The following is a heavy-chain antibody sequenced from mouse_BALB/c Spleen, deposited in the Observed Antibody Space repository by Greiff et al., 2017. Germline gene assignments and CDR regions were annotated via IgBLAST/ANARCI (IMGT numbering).Heavy chain of an antibody. CDR1: GFTFSSYA. D-gene: IGHD1-1*01. CDR3: ASARCITTVVEDY. CDR2: ISSGGST. J-gene: IGHJ2*01. Sequence: EVKVVESGGGLVKPGGSLKLSCAASGFTFSSYAMSWVRQTPEKRLEWVASISSGGSTYYPDRVKGRFTISRDNARNILYLQMSSLRSEDTAMYYCASARCITTVVEDYWGQGTTLTVSS. V-gene: IGHV5-6-5*01.